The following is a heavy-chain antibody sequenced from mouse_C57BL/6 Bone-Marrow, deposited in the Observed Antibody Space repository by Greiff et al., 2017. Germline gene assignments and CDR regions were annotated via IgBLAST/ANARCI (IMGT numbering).Heavy chain of an antibody. Sequence: QVTLKESGPGILQSSQTLSLTCSFSGFSLSTSGMGVSWIRQPSGKGLEWLAHIYWDDDKRYNPSLKSRLTISKDTSRNQVFLKITSVDTADTATYYCARGEITRRDWFAYWGQGTLVTVSA. D-gene: IGHD2-4*01. V-gene: IGHV8-12*01. J-gene: IGHJ3*01. CDR1: GFSLSTSGMG. CDR2: IYWDDDK. CDR3: ARGEITRRDWFAY.